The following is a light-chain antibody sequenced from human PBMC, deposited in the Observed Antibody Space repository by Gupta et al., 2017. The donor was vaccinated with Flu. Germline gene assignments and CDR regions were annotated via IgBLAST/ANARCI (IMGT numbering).Light chain of an antibody. V-gene: IGKV3-20*01. CDR1: QTVITTY. Sequence: EIVLTQSPGTLSLSPGDRATLSCRASQTVITTYLAWYQLKPGRAPRLLIYGASNRATGIADRFSGSGSGTDFTLTISRLEPDDFAVYYCQHYDSPPWHFGQGTKVEIK. J-gene: IGKJ1*01. CDR2: GAS. CDR3: QHYDSPPWH.